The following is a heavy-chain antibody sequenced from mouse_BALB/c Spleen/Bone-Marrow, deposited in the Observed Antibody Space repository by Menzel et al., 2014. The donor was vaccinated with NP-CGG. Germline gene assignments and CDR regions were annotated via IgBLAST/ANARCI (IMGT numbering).Heavy chain of an antibody. D-gene: IGHD1-2*01. CDR2: IWAGGST. V-gene: IGHV2-9*02. J-gene: IGHJ3*01. CDR3: ARVFTTATWGFAY. CDR1: GFSLTSYG. Sequence: QVQLKESGPGLVAPSQSLSITCTVSGFSLTSYGVHWVRQPPGKGLEWLGAIWAGGSTNYNSALMSRLSITKDNSKSQVFLEMDSLQTDDIAMYYCARVFTTATWGFAYWGQGTLVTVSA.